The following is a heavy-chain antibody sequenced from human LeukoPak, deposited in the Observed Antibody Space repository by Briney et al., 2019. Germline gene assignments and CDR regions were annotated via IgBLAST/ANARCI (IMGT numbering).Heavy chain of an antibody. J-gene: IGHJ5*02. D-gene: IGHD2-15*01. CDR2: IYYSGSA. V-gene: IGHV4-59*01. CDR3: AREGYCSGGSCYLYNWFDP. CDR1: GGSISSYY. Sequence: KPSETLSLTCTVSGGSISSYYWSWLRQPPGKGLEWIGYIYYSGSANYNPSLNSRVTISVDTSKNQFSLKLSSVTAADTAVYYCAREGYCSGGSCYLYNWFDPWGQGTLVTVSS.